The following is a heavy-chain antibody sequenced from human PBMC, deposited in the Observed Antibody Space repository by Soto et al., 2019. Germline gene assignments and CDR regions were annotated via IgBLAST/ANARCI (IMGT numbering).Heavy chain of an antibody. CDR2: ISSSSSYI. V-gene: IGHV3-21*01. J-gene: IGHJ5*02. D-gene: IGHD2-15*01. CDR1: GFTFSSYS. Sequence: GGSLRLSCAASGFTFSSYSMNWVRQAPGKGLEWVSSISSSSSYIYYADSVKGRFTISRDNAKNSLYLQMNSLRAEDTAVYYCARDKGASTTATPNWFDPWGQGTLVTVSS. CDR3: ARDKGASTTATPNWFDP.